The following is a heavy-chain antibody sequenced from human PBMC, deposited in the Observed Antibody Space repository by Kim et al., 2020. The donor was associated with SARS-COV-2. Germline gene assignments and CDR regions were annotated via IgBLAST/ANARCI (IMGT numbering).Heavy chain of an antibody. CDR3: ARDWGDYDALEYYYYYGMDV. CDR1: GFTFSSYS. D-gene: IGHD3-16*01. J-gene: IGHJ6*02. V-gene: IGHV3-21*01. CDR2: ISSSSSYI. Sequence: GGSLRLSCAASGFTFSSYSMNWVRQAPGKGLEWVSSISSSSSYIYYADSVKGRFTISRDNAKNSLYLQMNSLRAEDTAVYYCARDWGDYDALEYYYYYGMDVWGQGTTVTVSS.